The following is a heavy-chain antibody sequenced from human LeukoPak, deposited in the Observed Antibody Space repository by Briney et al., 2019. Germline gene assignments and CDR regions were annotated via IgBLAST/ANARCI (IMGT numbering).Heavy chain of an antibody. CDR1: GGSISSGDYY. Sequence: SETLSLTCTVSGGSISSGDYYWSWIRQPPGKGLEWIGYIYYSGSTYYNPSLKSRATISVDTSKNQFSLKLSSVTAADTAVYYCARGAGGTIFGVVIIGSYDAFDIWGQGTMVTVSS. D-gene: IGHD3-3*01. CDR3: ARGAGGTIFGVVIIGSYDAFDI. CDR2: IYYSGST. V-gene: IGHV4-30-4*08. J-gene: IGHJ3*02.